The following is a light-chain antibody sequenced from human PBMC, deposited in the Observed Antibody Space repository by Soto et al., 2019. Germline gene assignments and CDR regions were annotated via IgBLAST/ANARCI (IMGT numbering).Light chain of an antibody. J-gene: IGKJ4*01. V-gene: IGKV3-15*01. CDR2: GAS. CDR1: ESVSNN. CDR3: QQYNKWPLT. Sequence: EIVLTQAPATLSVSHGERATLSCRASESVSNNLAWYQQKPGQAPRLLIFGASARATGIPARFSGSGSGTEITLTISSLQSEDFAVYYCQQYNKWPLTFGGGTKVEIK.